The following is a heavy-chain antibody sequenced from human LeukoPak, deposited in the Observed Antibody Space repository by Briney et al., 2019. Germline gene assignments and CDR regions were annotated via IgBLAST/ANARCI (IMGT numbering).Heavy chain of an antibody. Sequence: RTSETLSLTCTVSGGSISSSSYYWGWIRQPPGKGLGWIGSIYYSGSTYYNPSLKSRVTISVDTSKNQFSLKLSSVTAADTAVYYCARQILTIFGVVTPDAFDIWGQGTMVTVSS. CDR3: ARQILTIFGVVTPDAFDI. D-gene: IGHD3-3*01. J-gene: IGHJ3*02. CDR1: GGSISSSSYY. CDR2: IYYSGST. V-gene: IGHV4-39*01.